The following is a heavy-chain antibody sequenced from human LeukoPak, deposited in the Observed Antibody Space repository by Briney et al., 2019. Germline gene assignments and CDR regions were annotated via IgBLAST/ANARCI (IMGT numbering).Heavy chain of an antibody. CDR1: GFAFSASA. CDR3: TSYDNAGNYYYNY. V-gene: IGHV3-73*01. CDR2: IRTKSNNYAT. J-gene: IGHJ4*02. Sequence: GGSLKLSCAASGFAFSASAIHWVRQASGRGLEWVGRIRTKSNNYATTYGASVKGRFTISRDDSKNTASLHMSSVKTEDTAMYFCTSYDNAGNYYYNYWGRGILVTVSS. D-gene: IGHD3-22*01.